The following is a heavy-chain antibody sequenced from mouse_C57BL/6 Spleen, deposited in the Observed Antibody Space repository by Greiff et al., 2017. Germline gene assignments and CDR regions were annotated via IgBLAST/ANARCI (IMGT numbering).Heavy chain of an antibody. Sequence: VQLQQSGPELVKPGASVKISCKASGYTFTDYYMNWVKQSHGKSLEWIGDINPNNGGTSYNQKFKGKATLTVDKSSSTAYMALRSLTSEDSAVYYCARPISRAMGCWGQGTSVTVSS. CDR2: INPNNGGT. CDR3: ARPISRAMGC. CDR1: GYTFTDYY. V-gene: IGHV1-26*01. J-gene: IGHJ4*01.